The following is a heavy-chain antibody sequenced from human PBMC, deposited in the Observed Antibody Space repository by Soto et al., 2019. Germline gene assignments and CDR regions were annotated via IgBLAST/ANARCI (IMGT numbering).Heavy chain of an antibody. J-gene: IGHJ4*02. V-gene: IGHV1-24*01. CDR2: FDPEDGET. D-gene: IGHD3-3*01. CDR1: GYTLTELS. CDR3: ATGGLTIFGVVSNPYYFDY. Sequence: ASVKVSCKVSGYTLTELSMHWVRQAPGKGIEWKGGFDPEDGETIYAQKFQGRVTMTEDTSTDTAYMELSSLRSEDTAVYYFATGGLTIFGVVSNPYYFDYWGQGTLVTVSS.